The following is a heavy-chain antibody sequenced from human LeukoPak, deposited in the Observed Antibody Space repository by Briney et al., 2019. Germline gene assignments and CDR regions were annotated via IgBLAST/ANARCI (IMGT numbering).Heavy chain of an antibody. V-gene: IGHV1-8*03. D-gene: IGHD3-22*01. Sequence: ASVKVSCKASGYTFTSYDINWVRQATGQGLEWMGWMNPNSGNTGYAQKFQGRVTITRNTSISTAYMELSSLRSEDTAVYYCARSSEGRYYYDSSGYSYYYYYMDVWGKGTTVTISS. J-gene: IGHJ6*03. CDR3: ARSSEGRYYYDSSGYSYYYYYMDV. CDR1: GYTFTSYD. CDR2: MNPNSGNT.